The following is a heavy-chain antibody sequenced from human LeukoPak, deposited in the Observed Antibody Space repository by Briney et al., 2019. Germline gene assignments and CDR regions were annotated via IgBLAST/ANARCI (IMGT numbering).Heavy chain of an antibody. CDR1: GYSFTNYW. V-gene: IGHV5-51*01. CDR3: ARSDSSSVRAFDV. J-gene: IGHJ3*01. Sequence: GESLKISCKGSGYSFTNYWIGWVRQMPGKGLEWMGIIYPGDSDTRYRPSFQGQLTISADKSISTAYLQWSSLKASDTAMYYCARSDSSSVRAFDVWGQGTMVIVSS. D-gene: IGHD6-6*01. CDR2: IYPGDSDT.